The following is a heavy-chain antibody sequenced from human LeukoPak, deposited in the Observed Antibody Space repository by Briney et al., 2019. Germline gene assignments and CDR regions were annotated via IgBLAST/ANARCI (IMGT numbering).Heavy chain of an antibody. CDR1: GYTLTDYY. Sequence: VKVSLTASGYTLTDYYIHWVQQAPGKGLEWMGRVNPEDGETRYAEKFQGRVAITAATSTDTAYMELSSLRSEDTAVYYYTPQRYSSSVDWGQGTLVTVSS. D-gene: IGHD6-13*01. CDR2: VNPEDGET. J-gene: IGHJ4*02. V-gene: IGHV1-69-2*01. CDR3: TPQRYSSSVD.